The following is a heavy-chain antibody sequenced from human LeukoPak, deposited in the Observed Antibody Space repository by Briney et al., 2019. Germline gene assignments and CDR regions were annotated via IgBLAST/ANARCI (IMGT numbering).Heavy chain of an antibody. CDR3: ARINYYGSGSYSYDY. D-gene: IGHD3-10*01. CDR1: GFTFSSYW. J-gene: IGHJ4*02. V-gene: IGHV3-7*01. CDR2: IKQDGSEK. Sequence: TGGSLRLSCAASGFTFSSYWMSWVRLAPGKGLEWVANIKQDGSEKYYVDSVKGRFTISRDNAKNSLYLQMNSLRAEDTAVYYCARINYYGSGSYSYDYWGQGTLVTVSS.